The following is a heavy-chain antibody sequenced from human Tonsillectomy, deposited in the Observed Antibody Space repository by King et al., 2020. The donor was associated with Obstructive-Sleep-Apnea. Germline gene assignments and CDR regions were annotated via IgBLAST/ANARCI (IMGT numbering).Heavy chain of an antibody. Sequence: QLVQSGAEVKKPGASVKVSCKASGYTFTGYYMHWVRQAPGQGLEWMGWINPNSGGTNYAQKFQGWVTMTRDTSISTAYMELSRLRSDDTAVYYCARATVRGVNYYGMDVWGKGTTVTVSS. D-gene: IGHD3-10*01. CDR3: ARATVRGVNYYGMDV. CDR2: INPNSGGT. CDR1: GYTFTGYY. J-gene: IGHJ6*04. V-gene: IGHV1-2*04.